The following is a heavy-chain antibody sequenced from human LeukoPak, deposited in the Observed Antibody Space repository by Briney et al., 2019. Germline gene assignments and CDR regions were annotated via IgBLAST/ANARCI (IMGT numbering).Heavy chain of an antibody. D-gene: IGHD3-3*01. J-gene: IGHJ6*03. Sequence: SQTLSLTCAISGDSVSSNSAAWNWIRQSPSRGLEWLGRTYYRSKLYNDYAVSVKSRITINPDTSKNQFSLQLNSVTPEDTAVYYCARARTYDFWSGHQYYYYYYMDVWGKGTTVTVSS. V-gene: IGHV6-1*01. CDR1: GDSVSSNSAA. CDR2: TYYRSKLYN. CDR3: ARARTYDFWSGHQYYYYYYMDV.